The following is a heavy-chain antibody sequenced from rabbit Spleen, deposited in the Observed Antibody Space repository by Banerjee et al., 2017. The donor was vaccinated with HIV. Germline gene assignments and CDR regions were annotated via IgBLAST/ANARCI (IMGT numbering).Heavy chain of an antibody. CDR3: ARDPADYSIYGYVDL. J-gene: IGHJ4*01. Sequence: QEQLKESGGGLVQPGGSLTLTCKASGFSFSNKAVMCWVRQAPGKGLEWIVCINAVTGKAVYASWAKGRFTFSKTSSTTVTLQMTSLTAADTATYFCARDPADYSIYGYVDLWGPGTLVTVS. CDR2: INAVTGKA. CDR1: GFSFSNKAV. V-gene: IGHV1S45*01. D-gene: IGHD6-1*01.